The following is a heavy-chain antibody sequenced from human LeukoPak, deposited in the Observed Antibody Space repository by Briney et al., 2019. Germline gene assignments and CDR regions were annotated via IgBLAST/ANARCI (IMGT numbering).Heavy chain of an antibody. D-gene: IGHD1-7*01. CDR1: GGSISSSSYY. J-gene: IGHJ4*02. Sequence: SETLSLTCTVSGGSISSSSYYWGWIRQPPGKGLEWIGSIYYSGSTYYNPSLKSRVTISVDTSKNQFSLKLSSVTAADTAVYYCARIHNWNFPCYFDYWGQGTLVTVSS. CDR2: IYYSGST. CDR3: ARIHNWNFPCYFDY. V-gene: IGHV4-39*01.